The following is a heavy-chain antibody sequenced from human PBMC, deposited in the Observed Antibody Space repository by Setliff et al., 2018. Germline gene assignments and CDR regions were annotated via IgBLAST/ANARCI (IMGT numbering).Heavy chain of an antibody. J-gene: IGHJ6*03. CDR1: GGSISSYY. D-gene: IGHD6-19*01. CDR3: AREQWLDPPGYYYMDV. V-gene: IGHV4-4*07. Sequence: SETLSLTCTVSGGSISSYYWSWIRQPAGKGLEWIGHIYSGGSANYNPSLKSRVTMSIDTSKNQSSLKLNSVTAADMAVYYCAREQWLDPPGYYYMDVWAKGTTVTVSS. CDR2: IYSGGSA.